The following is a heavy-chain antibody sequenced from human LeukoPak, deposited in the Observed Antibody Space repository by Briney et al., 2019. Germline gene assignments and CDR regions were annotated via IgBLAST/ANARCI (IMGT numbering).Heavy chain of an antibody. J-gene: IGHJ5*02. Sequence: SETLSLTCAVSGYSISSGYYWGWIRQPPGKGLEWIGSIYHSGSTYYNPSLKSRVTISVDTSKNQFPLKLSSVTAADTAVYYCARVEGTYYYGSGSYFWFDPWGQGTLVTVSS. CDR2: IYHSGST. CDR1: GYSISSGYY. D-gene: IGHD3-10*01. CDR3: ARVEGTYYYGSGSYFWFDP. V-gene: IGHV4-38-2*01.